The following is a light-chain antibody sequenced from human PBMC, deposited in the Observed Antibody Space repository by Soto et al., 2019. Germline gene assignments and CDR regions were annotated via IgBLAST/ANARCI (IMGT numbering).Light chain of an antibody. CDR1: QTISSW. Sequence: DVQMPQSPNTLSGSVGDRVTITCRASQTISSWLAWYQQKPGKAPKLLIYKPSTLKSGVPSRFSGSGSGTEFTLTISSLQPDDFATYYCQHYNSYSEAFGQGTKVDIK. V-gene: IGKV1-5*03. CDR2: KPS. J-gene: IGKJ1*01. CDR3: QHYNSYSEA.